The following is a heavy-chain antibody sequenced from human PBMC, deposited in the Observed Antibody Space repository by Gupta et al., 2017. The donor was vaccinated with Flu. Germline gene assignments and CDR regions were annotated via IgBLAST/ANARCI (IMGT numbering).Heavy chain of an antibody. V-gene: IGHV4-39*01. CDR1: GGSISSSSYY. Sequence: QLQLQESGPGLVKPSETLSLTCTVSGGSISSSSYYWGWIRQPPGKGLEWIGSIYYSGSTYYNPSLKSRVTISVDTSKNQFSLKLNSVTAADTAVYYCARYWLSPDHGFDPWGQGTLVTVSS. CDR3: ARYWLSPDHGFDP. CDR2: IYYSGST. J-gene: IGHJ5*02. D-gene: IGHD3-9*01.